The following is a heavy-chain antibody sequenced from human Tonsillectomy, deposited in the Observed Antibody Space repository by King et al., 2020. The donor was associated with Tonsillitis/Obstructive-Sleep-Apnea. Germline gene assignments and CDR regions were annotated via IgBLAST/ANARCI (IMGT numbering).Heavy chain of an antibody. D-gene: IGHD1-1*01. CDR3: ASGGNVDSKGNYYSDC. CDR2: INHSGST. Sequence: VQLQQWGAGLLKPSETLSLTCAVYGGSVSNYYWIWIRQPPGEGLEGIGEINHSGSTNYNPPLKRPVTISVDTSKNQFSLKLSSVTAADTAVYYCASGGNVDSKGNYYSDCWGQGTLVTVSS. CDR1: GGSVSNYY. V-gene: IGHV4-34*01. J-gene: IGHJ4*02.